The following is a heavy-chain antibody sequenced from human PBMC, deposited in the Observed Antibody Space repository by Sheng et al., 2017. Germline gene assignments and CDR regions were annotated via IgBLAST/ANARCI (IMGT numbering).Heavy chain of an antibody. CDR2: IKQDGSEK. Sequence: EVQLVESGGGLVQPGGSLRLSCAASGFTFSSYWMSWVRQAPGKGLEWVANIKQDGSEKYYVDSVKGRFTISRDNAKNSLYLQMNSLRAEDTAVYYCASSLDIAPDDSEGHWGQGTLVTV. CDR3: ASSLDIAPDDSEGH. V-gene: IGHV3-7*01. CDR1: GFTFSSYW. D-gene: IGHD5-12*01. J-gene: IGHJ4*02.